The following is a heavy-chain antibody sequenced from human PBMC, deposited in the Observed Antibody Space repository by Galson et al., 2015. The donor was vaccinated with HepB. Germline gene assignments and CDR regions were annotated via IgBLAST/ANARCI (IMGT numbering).Heavy chain of an antibody. CDR1: GFTFEDYA. V-gene: IGHV3-9*01. CDR3: AQDLTYYYGSGSYFVGMDV. D-gene: IGHD3-10*01. J-gene: IGHJ6*02. CDR2: ISWNSDFT. Sequence: SLRLSFAASGFTFEDYAMHWVRQVPGKGLEWVSGISWNSDFTGYADSVRGRFTISRDNAKYFLYLQMNSLRPEDTALYYCAQDLTYYYGSGSYFVGMDVWGQGTTVTVSS.